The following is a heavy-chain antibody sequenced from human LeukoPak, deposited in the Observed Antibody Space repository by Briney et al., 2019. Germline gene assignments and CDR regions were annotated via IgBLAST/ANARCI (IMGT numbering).Heavy chain of an antibody. CDR3: AGGLDSSKMGY. CDR1: GGSISSGGHY. V-gene: IGHV4-31*03. J-gene: IGHJ4*02. D-gene: IGHD6-13*01. Sequence: SQTLSLTCTVSGGSISSGGHYWSWIRQHPGKGLEWIGSIYYSEFTYYNPSLKSRITISVDSSENQLSLKLTSVTAADTAVYYCAGGLDSSKMGYWGQGTLVTVPS. CDR2: IYYSEFT.